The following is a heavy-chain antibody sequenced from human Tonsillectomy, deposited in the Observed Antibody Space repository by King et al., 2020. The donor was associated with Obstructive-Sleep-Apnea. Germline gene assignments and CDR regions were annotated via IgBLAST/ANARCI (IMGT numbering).Heavy chain of an antibody. D-gene: IGHD5-18*01. CDR1: GYSFTSYW. CDR2: IDPSDSYS. Sequence: QLVQSGAEVKKPGESLRISCKGSGYSFTSYWISWVRQIPGKGLEWMGRIDPSDSYSNYSPSFQGHVTISADKSISTAYLQWSSLKASATAKYYCARHGFGQTAMVDYWGQGTLVTVSS. V-gene: IGHV5-10-1*01. J-gene: IGHJ4*02. CDR3: ARHGFGQTAMVDY.